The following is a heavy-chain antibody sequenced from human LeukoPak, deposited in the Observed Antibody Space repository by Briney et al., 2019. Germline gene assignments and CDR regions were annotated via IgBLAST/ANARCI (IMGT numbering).Heavy chain of an antibody. Sequence: PSETLSLICIVSGYSISSGYYWGWIRQPPGKGLEWIGSITHSGIPYYSPSLRSRVTISLDASKNQFSLKLTSVTAADTAVYYCTSLYSSNWYLGDYWGQGALVTVSS. CDR1: GYSISSGYY. J-gene: IGHJ4*02. CDR2: ITHSGIP. D-gene: IGHD6-13*01. CDR3: TSLYSSNWYLGDY. V-gene: IGHV4-38-2*02.